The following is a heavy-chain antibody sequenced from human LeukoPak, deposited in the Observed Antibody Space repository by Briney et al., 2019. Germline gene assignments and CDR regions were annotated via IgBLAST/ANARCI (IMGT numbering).Heavy chain of an antibody. J-gene: IGHJ1*01. Sequence: SETLSLTCTVSGGSISSSSYYWGWIRQPPGKGLEGIGSIYYSGSTYYNPSLKSRVTISVDTSKNQFSLKLGSVTAADTAVYYCAKIGAVAGTYFQHWGQGTLVTVSS. D-gene: IGHD6-19*01. CDR1: GGSISSSSYY. CDR3: AKIGAVAGTYFQH. V-gene: IGHV4-39*01. CDR2: IYYSGST.